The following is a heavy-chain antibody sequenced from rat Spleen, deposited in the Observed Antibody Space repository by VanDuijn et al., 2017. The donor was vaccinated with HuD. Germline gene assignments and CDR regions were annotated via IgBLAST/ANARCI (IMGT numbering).Heavy chain of an antibody. CDR2: IWSNGGT. Sequence: QVQLKESGPGLVQPSQTLSLTCTVSGFSLTSNSVSWIRQPPGKGLEWMAVIWSNGGTDYNSAIKSRLNISRDTSKSQVFLKMNSLQTEDSAMYFCARASFDYWGQGVMVTVSS. J-gene: IGHJ2*01. V-gene: IGHV2-47*01. CDR1: GFSLTSNS. CDR3: ARASFDY.